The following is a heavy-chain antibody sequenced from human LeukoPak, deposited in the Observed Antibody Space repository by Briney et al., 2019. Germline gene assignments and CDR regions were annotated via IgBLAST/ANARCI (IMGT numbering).Heavy chain of an antibody. Sequence: SQTLSLTCAISGDSVSSNSATWNWIRQSPSRGLEWLGRTYSRSKWYNEYAVSVRSRITINPDTSKNQFSLQLNSVTPEDTAVYYCARVGGHSGTCYDGFDIWGQGTMVTVSS. J-gene: IGHJ3*02. V-gene: IGHV6-1*01. CDR1: GDSVSSNSAT. CDR2: TYSRSKWYN. D-gene: IGHD1-26*01. CDR3: ARVGGHSGTCYDGFDI.